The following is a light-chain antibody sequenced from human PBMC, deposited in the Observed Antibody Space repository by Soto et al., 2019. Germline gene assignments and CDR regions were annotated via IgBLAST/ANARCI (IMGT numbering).Light chain of an antibody. CDR3: SSYTSSSIWV. V-gene: IGLV2-14*01. Sequence: QSALTQPASVSGSPGQSITISCTGTSSDIGNYNYVSWYQQHPGKAPKLMIYGVSNRPSGVSHRFSGSKSGNTASLTISGLQAEDEADYYCSSYTSSSIWVFGGGTKLTVL. CDR1: SSDIGNYNY. CDR2: GVS. J-gene: IGLJ3*02.